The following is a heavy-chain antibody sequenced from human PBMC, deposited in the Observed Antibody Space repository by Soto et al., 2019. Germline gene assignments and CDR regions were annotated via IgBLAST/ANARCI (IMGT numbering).Heavy chain of an antibody. Sequence: QVQLQESGPGLVKPSQTLSLPCTVSGGSISSGGYYWSWIRQHPGKGLEWIGYIYYSGSTYYNPSLKSRFTISVDTSKNQFSLKLSSVTAAYTAVYYCERDYRYGGVDCYSFFDYWGQGTLVTVSS. CDR1: GGSISSGGYY. CDR3: ERDYRYGGVDCYSFFDY. CDR2: IYYSGST. J-gene: IGHJ4*02. D-gene: IGHD2-21*02. V-gene: IGHV4-31*03.